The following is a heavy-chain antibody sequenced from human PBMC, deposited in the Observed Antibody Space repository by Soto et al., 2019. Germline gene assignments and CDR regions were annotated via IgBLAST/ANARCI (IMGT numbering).Heavy chain of an antibody. CDR3: TTDGGGVVVPAAMATVYYYYGMDV. CDR1: GFTFSSYD. D-gene: IGHD2-2*01. V-gene: IGHV3-13*01. J-gene: IGHJ6*02. Sequence: GGSLRLSCAASGFTFSSYDMHWVRQATGKGLEWVSAIGTAGDTYYPGSVKGRFTISRENAKNSLYLQMNSLRAEDTAVYYCTTDGGGVVVPAAMATVYYYYGMDVWGQGTTVTVSS. CDR2: IGTAGDT.